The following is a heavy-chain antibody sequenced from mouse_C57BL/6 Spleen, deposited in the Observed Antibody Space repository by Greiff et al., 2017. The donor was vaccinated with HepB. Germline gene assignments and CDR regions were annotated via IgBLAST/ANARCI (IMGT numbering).Heavy chain of an antibody. CDR3: AGPNYYGSSYEDWYFDV. D-gene: IGHD1-1*01. Sequence: EVKLVESGGDLVKPGGSLKLSCAASGFTFSSYGMSWVRQTPDRRLEWVATISSGGSYTYYPDSVKGRFTISRDNAKNTLYLQMSSLTSEDTAMYYCAGPNYYGSSYEDWYFDVWGTGTTVTVSS. CDR2: ISSGGSYT. J-gene: IGHJ1*03. CDR1: GFTFSSYG. V-gene: IGHV5-6*01.